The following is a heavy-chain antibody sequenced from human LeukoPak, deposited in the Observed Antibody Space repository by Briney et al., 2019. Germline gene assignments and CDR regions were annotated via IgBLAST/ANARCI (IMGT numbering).Heavy chain of an antibody. D-gene: IGHD2-15*01. J-gene: IGHJ4*02. CDR3: ARDQRGMVAAY. V-gene: IGHV1-46*03. CDR2: INPSGGST. CDR1: GYTFTGYY. Sequence: GASVKVSCKTSGYTFTGYYMHWVRQAPGQGLEWMGRINPSGGSTSYAQKFQGRVTMTRDTSTSTVYMELSSLRSEDTAVYYCARDQRGMVAAYWGQGTLVTVSS.